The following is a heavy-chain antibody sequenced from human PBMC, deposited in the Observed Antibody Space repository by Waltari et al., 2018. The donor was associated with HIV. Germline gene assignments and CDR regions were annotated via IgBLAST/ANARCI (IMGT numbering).Heavy chain of an antibody. Sequence: QVQLQESGPGLVKPSQTLSLTCTVSGGSISSGGYYLSWIRQTPRKGLEWYGYIDYIGSTYYNPSLKGRVTISVDTSKNQFSLKRSSVTAADTAVYYCARDGYYDYIWGSPDYYGMDVWGQGTTVTVSS. CDR2: IDYIGST. CDR3: ARDGYYDYIWGSPDYYGMDV. D-gene: IGHD3-16*01. V-gene: IGHV4-31*03. CDR1: GGSISSGGYY. J-gene: IGHJ6*02.